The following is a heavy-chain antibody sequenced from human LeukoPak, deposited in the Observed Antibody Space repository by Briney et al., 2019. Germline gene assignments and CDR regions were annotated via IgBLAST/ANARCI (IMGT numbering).Heavy chain of an antibody. Sequence: GGSLRLSCAASGFTFSDHYMHWVRQAPGKGLEWVGRTRNKANGYTTDYAASVKGRFTISRDDSKNSLSLQMNSLKTEDTAVYYCARDSWLLYAFDIWGQGTMVTVSS. D-gene: IGHD3-9*01. J-gene: IGHJ3*02. CDR3: ARDSWLLYAFDI. CDR2: TRNKANGYTT. V-gene: IGHV3-72*01. CDR1: GFTFSDHY.